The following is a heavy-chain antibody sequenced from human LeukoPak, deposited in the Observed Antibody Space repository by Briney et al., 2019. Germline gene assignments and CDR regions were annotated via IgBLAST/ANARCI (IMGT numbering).Heavy chain of an antibody. V-gene: IGHV3-21*01. CDR3: ARGALGGAFDI. CDR2: ISSSSSYI. J-gene: IGHJ3*02. CDR1: GFTFSSYS. D-gene: IGHD3-16*01. Sequence: GESLRLSCAASGFTFSSYSMDWVRQSPGKGLEWVSSISSSSSYIYYADSVKGRFTIPRDNAKNSLYLQMNSLRAEDTAVYYCARGALGGAFDIWGQGTMVTVSS.